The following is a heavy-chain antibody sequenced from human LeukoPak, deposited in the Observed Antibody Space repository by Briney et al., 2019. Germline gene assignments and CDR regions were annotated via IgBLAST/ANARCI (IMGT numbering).Heavy chain of an antibody. V-gene: IGHV4-59*01. Sequence: PSETLSLTCTVSGGSIGSFFWSWIRQPPGKALGWIGYIHYSGSTKYNLSLKSRVTISVDTSENQFSLTLNSVTAADTAVYYCARSRGGYGDYGSWFDPWGQGILVTVSS. CDR1: GGSIGSFF. CDR3: ARSRGGYGDYGSWFDP. CDR2: IHYSGST. D-gene: IGHD4-17*01. J-gene: IGHJ5*02.